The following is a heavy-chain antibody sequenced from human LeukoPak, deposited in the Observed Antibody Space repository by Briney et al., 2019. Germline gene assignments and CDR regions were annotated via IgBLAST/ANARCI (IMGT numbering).Heavy chain of an antibody. CDR1: GSTFSSYD. J-gene: IGHJ4*02. Sequence: GRSLRLSYAASGSTFSSYDMHWVRQPAGSCLEWLSVIVTAGDTFYPASVKGKFTISREDNKNSLYLQMNSLRAGDTAVYYCARGRFYDSSGSDFDFWGQGTLVTVSS. CDR2: IVTAGDT. V-gene: IGHV3-13*01. D-gene: IGHD3-22*01. CDR3: ARGRFYDSSGSDFDF.